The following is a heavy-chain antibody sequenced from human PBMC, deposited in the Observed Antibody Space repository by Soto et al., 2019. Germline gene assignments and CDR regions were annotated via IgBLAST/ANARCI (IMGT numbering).Heavy chain of an antibody. J-gene: IGHJ4*02. CDR3: AAYRRGEGGRGY. CDR2: DYSDSA. Sequence: QVQLQESGPGVVKPSETLSLTCTVSGASVSSHHWTWIRQPLGKGLEWIGDYSDSASYSPSLKSPVTISAATSKNQFSLNLSSVTAADTAVYYCAAYRRGEGGRGYWGQGTLVTVSS. CDR1: GASVSSHH. D-gene: IGHD3-16*01. V-gene: IGHV4-59*08.